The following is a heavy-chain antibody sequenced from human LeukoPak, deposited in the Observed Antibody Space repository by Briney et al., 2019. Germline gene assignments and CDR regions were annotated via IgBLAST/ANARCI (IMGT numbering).Heavy chain of an antibody. CDR2: ISGSGGLT. Sequence: GGTLRLSCAASGFTFSSSGMSWVRQAPGKGPEWVSAISGSGGLTYYADSVKGRFTISRDNSKNTLYLQMNSLRAEDTAVYYCAELGITMIGGVWGKGTTVTISS. CDR1: GFTFSSSG. D-gene: IGHD3-10*02. CDR3: AELGITMIGGV. J-gene: IGHJ6*04. V-gene: IGHV3-23*01.